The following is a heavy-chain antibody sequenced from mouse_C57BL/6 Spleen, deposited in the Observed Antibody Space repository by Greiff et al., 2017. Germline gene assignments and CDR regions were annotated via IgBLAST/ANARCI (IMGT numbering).Heavy chain of an antibody. V-gene: IGHV1-64*01. Sequence: QVQLQQPGAELVKPGASVKLSCKASGYTFTSYWMHWVKQRPGQGLEWIGMIHPNSGSTNYNEKFKSKATLTVDKSSSTAYMQLSSLTSEDSAVYYCAREVYGGYRRYAMDYWGQGTSVTVSS. J-gene: IGHJ4*01. CDR2: IHPNSGST. CDR1: GYTFTSYW. CDR3: AREVYGGYRRYAMDY. D-gene: IGHD2-3*01.